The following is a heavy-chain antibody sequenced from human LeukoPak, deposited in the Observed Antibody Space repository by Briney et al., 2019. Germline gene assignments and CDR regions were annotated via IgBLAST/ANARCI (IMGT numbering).Heavy chain of an antibody. CDR3: ARDAGLRLGELSLLDY. J-gene: IGHJ4*02. V-gene: IGHV1-2*04. CDR1: GYTFTGYY. CDR2: INPNSGGT. Sequence: ASVKVSCKASGYTFTGYYMHWVRRAPGQGLEWMGWINPNSGGTNYAQKFQGWVTMTRDTSISTAYMELSRLRSDDTAVYYCARDAGLRLGELSLLDYWGQGTLVTVSS. D-gene: IGHD3-16*02.